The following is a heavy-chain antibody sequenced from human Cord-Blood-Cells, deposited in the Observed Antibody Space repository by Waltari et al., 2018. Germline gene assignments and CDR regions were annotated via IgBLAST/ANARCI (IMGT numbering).Heavy chain of an antibody. D-gene: IGHD3-22*01. Sequence: QVQLQESGPGLVKPSETLSLTWTVSGGSISSYYWSWIRQPPGKGLEWIGYIYYSGSTNYNPSLKSRVTISVDTSKNQFSLKLSSVTAADTAVYYCARGYYDSSGYLLDYWGQGTLVTVSS. CDR1: GGSISSYY. V-gene: IGHV4-59*01. CDR2: IYYSGST. CDR3: ARGYYDSSGYLLDY. J-gene: IGHJ4*02.